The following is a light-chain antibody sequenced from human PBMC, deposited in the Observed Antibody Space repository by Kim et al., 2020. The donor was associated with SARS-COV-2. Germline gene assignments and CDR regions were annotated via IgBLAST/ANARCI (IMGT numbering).Light chain of an antibody. V-gene: IGKV3-20*01. J-gene: IGKJ1*01. Sequence: SPGERATLSCRASQSVSSSSLAWYQQKPGQAPRLLIYGASNRATDIPYRFSGSGSGTDFTLTISRLEPEDAAFYYCQQYDISPWTFGQGTKVDIK. CDR2: GAS. CDR1: QSVSSSS. CDR3: QQYDISPWT.